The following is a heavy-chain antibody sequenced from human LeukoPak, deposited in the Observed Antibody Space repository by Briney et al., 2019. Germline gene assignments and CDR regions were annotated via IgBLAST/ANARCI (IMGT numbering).Heavy chain of an antibody. CDR3: ATDIYGPAY. CDR1: GFTFSSYA. D-gene: IGHD2-2*01. V-gene: IGHV3-74*01. Sequence: GGSLRLSCAASGFTFSSYAMSWVRQAPGKGLLWVSRVSSDGSTTTYADSVKGRFTISRDNAENTLYLQMTSLRVEDTAVYYCATDIYGPAYWGQGTLVTVSS. CDR2: VSSDGSTT. J-gene: IGHJ4*02.